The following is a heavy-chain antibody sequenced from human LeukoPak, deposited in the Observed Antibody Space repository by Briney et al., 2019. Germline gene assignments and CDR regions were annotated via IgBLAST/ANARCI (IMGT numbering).Heavy chain of an antibody. CDR1: GFTFSSYW. V-gene: IGHV3-7*03. CDR3: AKDAPDIVVVPAASFDY. CDR2: IKQDGSEK. D-gene: IGHD2-2*01. J-gene: IGHJ4*02. Sequence: GGSLRLSCAASGFTFSSYWMSWVRQAPGKGLEWVANIKQDGSEKYYVDSVKGRFTISRDNSKNTLYLQMNSLRAEDTAVYYCAKDAPDIVVVPAASFDYWGQGTLVTVSS.